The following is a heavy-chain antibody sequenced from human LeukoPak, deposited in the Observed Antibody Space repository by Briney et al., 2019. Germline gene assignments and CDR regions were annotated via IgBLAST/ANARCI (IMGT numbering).Heavy chain of an antibody. D-gene: IGHD5-18*01. CDR1: GGSFSGYY. CDR3: ARGRRGYSYGPFDY. CDR2: INHSGST. V-gene: IGHV4-34*01. J-gene: IGHJ4*02. Sequence: PSETLSLTCAVYGGSFSGYYWSWIRQPPGKGLEWIGEINHSGSTNYNPSLESRVTISVDTSKNQFSLKLSSVTAADTAVYYCARGRRGYSYGPFDYRGQGTLVTVSS.